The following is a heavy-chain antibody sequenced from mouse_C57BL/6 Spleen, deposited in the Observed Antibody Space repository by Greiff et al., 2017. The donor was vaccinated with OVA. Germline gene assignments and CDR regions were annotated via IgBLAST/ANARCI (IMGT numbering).Heavy chain of an antibody. D-gene: IGHD1-1*01. CDR1: GFTFSSYA. J-gene: IGHJ4*01. CDR2: ISSGGDYI. V-gene: IGHV5-9-1*02. Sequence: EVMLVESGEGLVKPGGSLKLSCAASGFTFSSYAMSWVRQTPEKRLEWVAYISSGGDYIYYADTVKGRFTISRDNARNTLYLQMSSLKSEDTAMYYCTRVLITTVVATRDYYAMDYWGQGTSVTVSS. CDR3: TRVLITTVVATRDYYAMDY.